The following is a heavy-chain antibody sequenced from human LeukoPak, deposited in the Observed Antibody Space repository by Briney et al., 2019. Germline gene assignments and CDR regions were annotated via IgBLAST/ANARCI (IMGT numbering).Heavy chain of an antibody. D-gene: IGHD2-15*01. CDR1: GGTFSSYA. Sequence: ASVKVSCKASGGTFSSYAISWVRQAPGQGLEWMGGIIPIFGTANYAQKFQGRVTITADESTSTAYMELSSLRSEDTAVYYCASYSSVAIYFQHWGQGTLVTVSS. V-gene: IGHV1-69*13. J-gene: IGHJ1*01. CDR2: IIPIFGTA. CDR3: ASYSSVAIYFQH.